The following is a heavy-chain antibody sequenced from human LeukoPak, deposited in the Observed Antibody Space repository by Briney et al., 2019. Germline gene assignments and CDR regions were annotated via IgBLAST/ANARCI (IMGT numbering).Heavy chain of an antibody. CDR2: VHYSGTT. Sequence: SETLSLTCTVSDGSITNYDWSWVRQPPGKGLEFIGHVHYSGTTNYNPSLRSRVTISIDMSKKHFFLKLKSVTAADTAVYYCATGYGDFRVEGRYFYSWGQGTLVTVSS. CDR1: DGSITNYD. V-gene: IGHV4-59*01. CDR3: ATGYGDFRVEGRYFYS. D-gene: IGHD4-17*01. J-gene: IGHJ4*02.